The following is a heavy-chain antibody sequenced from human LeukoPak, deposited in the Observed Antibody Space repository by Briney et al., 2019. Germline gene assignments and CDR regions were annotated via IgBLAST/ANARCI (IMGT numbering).Heavy chain of an antibody. Sequence: MARGSLRLSCAASGFTFSSYAMNWVRQAPGKGLEWVGRIKGKTAAGAPDYVASVKGRFTISRDDSKNTLFLQMNSLKTEDTAVYYCITGDYDFWSGFYSPNHYFDYWGQGTLVTVSS. CDR2: IKGKTAAGAP. CDR1: GFTFSSYA. CDR3: ITGDYDFWSGFYSPNHYFDY. V-gene: IGHV3-15*01. D-gene: IGHD3-3*01. J-gene: IGHJ4*02.